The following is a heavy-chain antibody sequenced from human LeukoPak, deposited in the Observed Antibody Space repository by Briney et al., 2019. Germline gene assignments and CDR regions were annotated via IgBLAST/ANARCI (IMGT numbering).Heavy chain of an antibody. Sequence: GGSLRLSCAASGFTVSSIYMNWVRQAPGKGLEWVSVIYTGGGTYYADSVKDRFTTSRDNSKNTLYLQMNSLRAEDTAVYYCARESGSGSRGFDYWGQGTLVTVSS. CDR3: ARESGSGSRGFDY. CDR1: GFTVSSIY. V-gene: IGHV3-66*01. J-gene: IGHJ4*02. CDR2: IYTGGGT. D-gene: IGHD3-10*01.